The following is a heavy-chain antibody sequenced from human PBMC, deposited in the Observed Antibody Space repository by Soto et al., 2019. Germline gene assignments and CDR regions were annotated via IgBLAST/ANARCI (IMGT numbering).Heavy chain of an antibody. CDR3: ATDSPRRFFQCLREYLYYDMAI. D-gene: IGHD3-3*01. V-gene: IGHV3-15*07. Sequence: EVQLVESGGGLVKPGGSLRLSCAASGFSFNNAWMNWVRQPPGKGLDWVGHIKTTADGGTTEYAAPVKGRFTISRDDSKHTLSLQMNSLQTADTAVYYWATDSPRRFFQCLREYLYYDMAIWGRGTTVTVSS. J-gene: IGHJ6*02. CDR2: IKTTADGGTT. CDR1: GFSFNNAW.